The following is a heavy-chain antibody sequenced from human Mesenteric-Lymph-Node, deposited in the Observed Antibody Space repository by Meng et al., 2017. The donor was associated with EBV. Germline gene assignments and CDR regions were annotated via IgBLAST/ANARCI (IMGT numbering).Heavy chain of an antibody. V-gene: IGHV1-18*01. CDR2: ISLHNGDT. Sequence: VQLVQYGSEVKKPGASVKLSCKASGYPFTHYGVSWVRQAPGQGLEWMGWISLHNGDTRYAQKLQGRVTMTTDPSTSTAYMELRSLRSDDTAVYYCATDTGRVINNLFDPWGQGTLVTVSS. D-gene: IGHD3-22*01. CDR1: GYPFTHYG. CDR3: ATDTGRVINNLFDP. J-gene: IGHJ5*02.